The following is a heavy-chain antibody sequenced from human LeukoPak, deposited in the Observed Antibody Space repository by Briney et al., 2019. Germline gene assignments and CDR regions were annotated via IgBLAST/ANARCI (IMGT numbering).Heavy chain of an antibody. Sequence: PGGSLRLSCEASGFSFSAAWMTWARQAPGKGLEWVATIKNDGSDKYYVDSVKGRFTLSRDNAKNLVYLQMNSLRAEDTAVYYCARVRAAAGTDYWGQGTLVTVSS. J-gene: IGHJ4*02. D-gene: IGHD6-13*01. CDR3: ARVRAAAGTDY. CDR1: GFSFSAAW. CDR2: IKNDGSDK. V-gene: IGHV3-7*01.